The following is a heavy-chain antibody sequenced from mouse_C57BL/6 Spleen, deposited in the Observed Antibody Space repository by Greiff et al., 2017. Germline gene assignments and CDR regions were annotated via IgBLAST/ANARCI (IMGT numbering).Heavy chain of an antibody. CDR1: ASTIKNSY. CDR3: ALYGSSLDY. Sequence: VQLHRSGAELVKPGPSVNLSSPLPASTIKNSYMHWVKQRTEQGLEWIGRIDPEDGETKYAPKFQGKATITADTSSNTAYLQLSSLTSEDTAVYYCALYGSSLDYWGQGTTLTVSS. CDR2: IDPEDGET. J-gene: IGHJ2*01. D-gene: IGHD1-1*01. V-gene: IGHV14-2*01.